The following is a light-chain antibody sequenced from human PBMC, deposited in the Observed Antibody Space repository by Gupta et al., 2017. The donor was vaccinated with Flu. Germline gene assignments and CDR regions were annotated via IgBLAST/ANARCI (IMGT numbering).Light chain of an antibody. CDR2: GAS. Sequence: DIVMTQSPATLSVSPGERVTLSCRASQAIRSNLAWYQQQPGQAPRLLIYGASTRVSGSPDTSSGSSDGTEFTLTISSRQSEDYVVYYCHQHKNWSPCTFGQGTKVEIK. J-gene: IGKJ1*01. V-gene: IGKV3-15*01. CDR1: QAIRSN. CDR3: HQHKNWSPCT.